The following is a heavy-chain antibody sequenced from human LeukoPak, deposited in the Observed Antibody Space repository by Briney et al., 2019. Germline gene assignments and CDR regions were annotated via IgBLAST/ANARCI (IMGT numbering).Heavy chain of an antibody. J-gene: IGHJ3*02. D-gene: IGHD3-3*01. V-gene: IGHV1-18*01. CDR3: ARDNGREWLFPASPDDAFDI. Sequence: AAVKVSCKASGYTFTSYGISWVRQAPGQGLEGMGWISAYNGNTNYAQKLQGRVTMTTDTSTSTAYMELRSLRSDDTAVYYCARDNGREWLFPASPDDAFDIWGQGTMVTVSS. CDR1: GYTFTSYG. CDR2: ISAYNGNT.